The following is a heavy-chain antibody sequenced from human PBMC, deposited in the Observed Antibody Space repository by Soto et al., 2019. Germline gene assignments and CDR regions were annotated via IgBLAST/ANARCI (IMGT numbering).Heavy chain of an antibody. CDR1: GGSFSGYY. Sequence: ASETLSLTCAVYGGSFSGYYCSWIRQPPGKGLEWIGEINHSGITNYNPSLKSRVTISVDTSKNQFSLKLSSVTAADTSVYFCARIGEVTTTYDYYYMEGWGKGTTVTVPS. V-gene: IGHV4-34*01. CDR2: INHSGIT. D-gene: IGHD4-17*01. CDR3: ARIGEVTTTYDYYYMEG. J-gene: IGHJ6*03.